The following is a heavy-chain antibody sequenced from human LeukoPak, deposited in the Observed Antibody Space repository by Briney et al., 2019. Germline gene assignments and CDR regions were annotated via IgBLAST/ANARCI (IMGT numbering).Heavy chain of an antibody. V-gene: IGHV3-48*03. CDR2: ITISGHTK. Sequence: GGSLRLSCAASGFDLHTYEMNWVRQAPGKGLEWIADITISGHTKNYADSVKGRSTISRDSARTSLYLQMNSLRVEDTGVYFCARGDPHADLWGQGTLVTVSS. CDR3: ARGDPHADL. J-gene: IGHJ5*02. CDR1: GFDLHTYE.